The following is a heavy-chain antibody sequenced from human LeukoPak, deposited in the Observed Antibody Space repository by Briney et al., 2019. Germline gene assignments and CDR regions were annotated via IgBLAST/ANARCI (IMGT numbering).Heavy chain of an antibody. Sequence: XWIRQPXXXXLEWIGYIYYSGSTNYNPSLKSRVTISVDTSKNQFSLKLTSVIAADTAVYYCARDRPLYGMDVWGQGTTVTVSS. CDR2: IYYSGST. V-gene: IGHV4-59*01. D-gene: IGHD6-6*01. CDR3: ARDRPLYGMDV. J-gene: IGHJ6*02.